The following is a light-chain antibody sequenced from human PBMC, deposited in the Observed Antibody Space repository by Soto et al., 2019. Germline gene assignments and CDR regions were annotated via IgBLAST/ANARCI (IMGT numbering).Light chain of an antibody. CDR1: QSVSSY. CDR3: QQRSNWPRFT. CDR2: DAS. J-gene: IGKJ3*01. V-gene: IGKV3-11*01. Sequence: EIVLTQSPATLSLSPGERATLSCRASQSVSSYLAWYQQKPGQAPRLLIYDASTRATGSPARFSGSGSGTDFSLTISSLEPEDFAVYYCQQRSNWPRFTVGPGTKVDIK.